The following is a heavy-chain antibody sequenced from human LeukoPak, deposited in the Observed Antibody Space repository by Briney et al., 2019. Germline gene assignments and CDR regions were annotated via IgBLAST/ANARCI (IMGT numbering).Heavy chain of an antibody. V-gene: IGHV3-48*03. D-gene: IGHD5-12*01. CDR1: GFTFSSYE. CDR2: ISSSGSTI. J-gene: IGHJ4*02. Sequence: GGSLRLSCAASGFTFSSYEMNWVRQAPGKGLEWVSYISSSGSTIYYADSVKGRFTISRDNAKNSLYLQMNSLRAEDTAAYYCAREGIVATYDYWGQGTLVTVSS. CDR3: AREGIVATYDY.